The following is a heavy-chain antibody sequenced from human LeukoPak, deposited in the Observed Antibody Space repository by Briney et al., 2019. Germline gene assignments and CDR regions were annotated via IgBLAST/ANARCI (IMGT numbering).Heavy chain of an antibody. CDR3: ARDGYNPVAFDI. CDR2: IYYHANT. D-gene: IGHD5-24*01. CDR1: GGSISSSSDY. J-gene: IGHJ3*02. Sequence: PSETLSLTCTVSGGSISSSSDYWGWIRQAPGKGLEWIGSIYYHANTYHHSSLKSRVTISVDTSKNQFSLKLKSGTAADTAVYYCARDGYNPVAFDIWGQGTVVTVPS. V-gene: IGHV4-39*02.